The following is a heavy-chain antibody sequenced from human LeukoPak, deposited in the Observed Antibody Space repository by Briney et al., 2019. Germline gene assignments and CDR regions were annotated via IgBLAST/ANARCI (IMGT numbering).Heavy chain of an antibody. J-gene: IGHJ3*02. CDR1: VGSIGSGSYY. D-gene: IGHD3-22*01. CDR3: ARGRDYYDSSGYYLPYHDAFDI. CDR2: IYTSGST. V-gene: IGHV4-61*02. Sequence: SETLSLTCTVSVGSIGSGSYYWGWIRRPPGKGLEGIGRIYTSGSTNYNPSLKSRVTISVDTSKNQFSLKLSSVTAADTAVYYCARGRDYYDSSGYYLPYHDAFDIWGQGTMVTVSS.